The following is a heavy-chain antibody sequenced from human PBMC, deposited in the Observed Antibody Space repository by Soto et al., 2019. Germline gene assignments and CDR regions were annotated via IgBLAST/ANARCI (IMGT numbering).Heavy chain of an antibody. CDR3: ARECSLYYYYGMDV. Sequence: QVQLVQSGAEVKKPGSSVKVSCKASGGTFSSYAISWVRQAPGQGLEWMGGIIHLFGTANYAQKFQGRVTIPADESMSTAYMELSSLRSEDTAVYYCARECSLYYYYGMDVWGQGTTVTVSS. V-gene: IGHV1-69*01. J-gene: IGHJ6*02. CDR1: GGTFSSYA. CDR2: IIHLFGTA. D-gene: IGHD6-13*01.